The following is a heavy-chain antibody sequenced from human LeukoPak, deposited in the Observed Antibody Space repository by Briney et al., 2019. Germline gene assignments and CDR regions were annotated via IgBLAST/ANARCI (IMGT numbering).Heavy chain of an antibody. CDR2: IIPIFGTA. V-gene: IGHV1-69*01. Sequence: RASVKVSCKTIGGRFKSHGFSWVRQAPGQGLEWMGGIIPIFGTANYAQKFQGRVTITADESTSTAYMELSSLRSEDTAVYYCARGGSTISSYYYMDVWGKGTTVTISS. J-gene: IGHJ6*03. CDR3: ARGGSTISSYYYMDV. CDR1: GGRFKSHG. D-gene: IGHD5/OR15-5a*01.